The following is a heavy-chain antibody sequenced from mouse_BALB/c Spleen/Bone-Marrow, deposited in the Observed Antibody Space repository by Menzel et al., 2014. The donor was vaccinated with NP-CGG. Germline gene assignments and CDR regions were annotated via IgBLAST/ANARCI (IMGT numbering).Heavy chain of an antibody. CDR1: GYTFTNYW. V-gene: IGHV1-63*02. Sequence: VQLQESGAELVRPGTSVKISCKASGYTFTNYWLGWIKQRPGHGLEWIGDFYLGGGYTNYNEEFKGKATLTADASSSTAYMQLSSLTSEDSAVYFCARTAYFDYWGQGTTLTVSS. J-gene: IGHJ2*01. CDR2: FYLGGGYT. CDR3: ARTAYFDY.